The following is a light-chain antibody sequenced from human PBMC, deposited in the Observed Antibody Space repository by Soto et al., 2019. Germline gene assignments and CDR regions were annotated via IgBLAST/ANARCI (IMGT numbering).Light chain of an antibody. CDR2: AAS. CDR1: QSISSY. CDR3: QQSYSTSWT. J-gene: IGKJ1*01. V-gene: IGKV1-39*01. Sequence: IHMTQSPSSLSASVGDRVTITCRASQSISSYLNWYQQKPGKAPKLLIYAASSLQSGVPSRFSGSGYGTDFTLTISSLQTEDFATYYCQQSYSTSWTFGQGTKVDIK.